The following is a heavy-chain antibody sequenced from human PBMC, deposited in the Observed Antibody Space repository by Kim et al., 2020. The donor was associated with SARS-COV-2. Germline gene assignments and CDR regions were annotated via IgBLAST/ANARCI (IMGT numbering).Heavy chain of an antibody. D-gene: IGHD3-10*01. Sequence: GSVKGRFTISRENAKNSLYLQMNSLRAGDTAVYYCARMVRGIDDYYGMDVWGQGTTVTVSS. V-gene: IGHV3-13*01. J-gene: IGHJ6*02. CDR3: ARMVRGIDDYYGMDV.